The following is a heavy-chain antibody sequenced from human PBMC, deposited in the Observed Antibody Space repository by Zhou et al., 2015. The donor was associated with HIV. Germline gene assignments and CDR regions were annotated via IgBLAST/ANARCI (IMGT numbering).Heavy chain of an antibody. V-gene: IGHV1-69*08. CDR1: GGTFSSYT. J-gene: IGHJ4*02. CDR2: IIPILGIA. Sequence: QVQLVQSGAEVKKPGSSVKVSCKASGGTFSSYTISWVRQAPGQGLEWMGRIIPILGIANYAQKFQGRVTITADKSTSTAYMELSSLRSEDTAVYYCARDPLSRSTFGGVIVYLDYWGQGTLVTVSS. CDR3: ARDPLSRSTFGGVIVYLDY. D-gene: IGHD3-16*02.